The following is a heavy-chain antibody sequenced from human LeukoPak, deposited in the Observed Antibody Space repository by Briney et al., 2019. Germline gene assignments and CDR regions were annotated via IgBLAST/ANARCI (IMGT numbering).Heavy chain of an antibody. V-gene: IGHV4-30-2*01. CDR2: MYHGGST. J-gene: IGHJ5*02. D-gene: IGHD4-17*01. CDR3: ASTNDFGDYVGA. CDR1: GGPISSGGFS. Sequence: SETLSLTCAVSGGPISSGGFSWSWIRQPPGKGLEWIGYMYHGGSTYYNPSLESRVTISVDRSKNQFSLKLSSVTAADTAVYYCASTNDFGDYVGAWGQGTLVTVSS.